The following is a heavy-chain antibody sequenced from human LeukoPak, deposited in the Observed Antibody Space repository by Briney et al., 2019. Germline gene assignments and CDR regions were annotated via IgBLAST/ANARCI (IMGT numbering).Heavy chain of an antibody. CDR3: AKSIGCVGARCYGVYYFDY. CDR2: INLDGSEK. D-gene: IGHD2-21*01. V-gene: IGHV3-7*01. Sequence: AGGSLRLSCAASGFTVTSSWMSWVRQARGKGLEWVANINLDGSEKYYVDSVKGRFTISRDNGKNSLFLQLNSLRAEDTAVYYCAKSIGCVGARCYGVYYFDYWGQGTLVTVSS. J-gene: IGHJ4*02. CDR1: GFTVTSSW.